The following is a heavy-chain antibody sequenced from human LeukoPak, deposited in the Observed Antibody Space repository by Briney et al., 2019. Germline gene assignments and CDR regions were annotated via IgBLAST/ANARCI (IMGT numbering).Heavy chain of an antibody. CDR1: GFTFSSYA. CDR3: ARNQYYDFWSGYHRY. D-gene: IGHD3-3*01. V-gene: IGHV3-23*01. J-gene: IGHJ4*02. Sequence: PGRSLRLSCAASGFTFSSYAMTWVRQAPGRGLEWVSGISGSGDRTYYADSVKGRFTISRDNSKNTLYLQMNSLRAEDTAVYYCARNQYYDFWSGYHRYWGQGTLVTASS. CDR2: ISGSGDRT.